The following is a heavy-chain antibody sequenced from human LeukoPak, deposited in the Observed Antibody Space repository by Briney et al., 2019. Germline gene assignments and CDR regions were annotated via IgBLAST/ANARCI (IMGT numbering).Heavy chain of an antibody. V-gene: IGHV4-39*07. CDR2: IYYSGST. J-gene: IGHJ4*02. CDR3: ARDKYAAAAAKYYFDY. D-gene: IGHD6-13*01. Sequence: PSETLSLTCAVSGGSISSNSYYWGWIRQPPGKGLEWIGSIYYSGSTYYNPSLKSRVTISVDTSKNQFSLKLSSVTAADTAVYYCARDKYAAAAAKYYFDYWGQGTLVTVSS. CDR1: GGSISSNSYY.